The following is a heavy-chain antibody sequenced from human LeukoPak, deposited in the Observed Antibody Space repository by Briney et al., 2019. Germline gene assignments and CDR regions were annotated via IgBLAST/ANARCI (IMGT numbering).Heavy chain of an antibody. V-gene: IGHV3-23*01. Sequence: GGSLRLSCAASGFTFSTYAMSWVRQAPGKGLEWVSAISGSSGSTSYADSVKGRFTISRDNSKNTVYLQMNSLGAEDTAVYYCAKGGNIRVLDYYYYMDVWGKGTTVTVSS. CDR2: ISGSSGST. CDR3: AKGGNIRVLDYYYYMDV. D-gene: IGHD2/OR15-2a*01. CDR1: GFTFSTYA. J-gene: IGHJ6*03.